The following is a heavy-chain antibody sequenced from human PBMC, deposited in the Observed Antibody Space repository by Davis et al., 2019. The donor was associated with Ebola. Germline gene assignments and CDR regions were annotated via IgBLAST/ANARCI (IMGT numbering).Heavy chain of an antibody. CDR1: GGSFSGYY. CDR2: INHSGST. CDR3: ARRPDDYIWGSYRYYYYGMDV. Sequence: GSLRLSCAVYGGSFSGYYWGWIRQPPGKGLEWIGEINHSGSTNYNPSLKSRVTISVDTSKNQFSLKLSSVTAADTAVYYCARRPDDYIWGSYRYYYYGMDVWGQGTTVTVSS. V-gene: IGHV4-34*01. J-gene: IGHJ6*02. D-gene: IGHD3-16*02.